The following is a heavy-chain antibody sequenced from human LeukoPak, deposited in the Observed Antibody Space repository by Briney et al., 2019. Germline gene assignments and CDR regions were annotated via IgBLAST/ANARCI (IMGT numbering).Heavy chain of an antibody. Sequence: SQTLSLTCAISGDSVSSNSAAWNWIRQSPSRGLEWLGRTYYRYKWYNDYAVSVKSRITINPDTSKNQFSLQLNSVTPEDTAVYYCARESRYCSSTSCRYAGYFDYWGQGTLVTVSS. V-gene: IGHV6-1*01. CDR1: GDSVSSNSAA. D-gene: IGHD2-2*01. CDR2: TYYRYKWYN. J-gene: IGHJ4*02. CDR3: ARESRYCSSTSCRYAGYFDY.